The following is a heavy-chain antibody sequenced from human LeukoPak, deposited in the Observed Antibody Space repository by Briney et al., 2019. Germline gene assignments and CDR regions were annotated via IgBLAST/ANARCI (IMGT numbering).Heavy chain of an antibody. Sequence: GGSLRLFCAASGFTFSNAWMRWVRQAPGKGLEWVGRIKSKTDGGTTDYAAPVKGRFTITRDDSKNTLYLQMNSLKTEDTAVYYCTTGLFQESTMVRGVIMLADYWGQGTLVTVSS. CDR1: GFTFSNAW. CDR2: IKSKTDGGTT. J-gene: IGHJ4*02. V-gene: IGHV3-15*01. D-gene: IGHD3-10*01. CDR3: TTGLFQESTMVRGVIMLADY.